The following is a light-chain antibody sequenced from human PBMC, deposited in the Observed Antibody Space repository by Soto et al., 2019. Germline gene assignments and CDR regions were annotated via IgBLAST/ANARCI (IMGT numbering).Light chain of an antibody. V-gene: IGKV3-11*01. CDR3: QQRSNWLT. Sequence: EIVLTQSPATLSLSPCERATLSGRASQSVSSYLAWYQQKPGQAPRLLIYDASNRATGIPARFSGSGSGTDFTLTISSLEPEDFAVYYCQQRSNWLTFGGGTKVDI. J-gene: IGKJ4*01. CDR1: QSVSSY. CDR2: DAS.